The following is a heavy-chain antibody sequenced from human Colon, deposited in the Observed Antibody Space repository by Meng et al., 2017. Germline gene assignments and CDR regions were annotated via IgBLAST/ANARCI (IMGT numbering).Heavy chain of an antibody. Sequence: QVQLQESGPGLVRPSETLSLICTVSGGSVSMSDYQWGWIRQPPGKGXEWIGYAGTNYNPSLKSRVTISVDTSKRQFSLKLTSVTAADTAVYYCARDHWGSLDYWGQGILVTVSS. J-gene: IGHJ4*02. CDR2: AGT. V-gene: IGHV4-61*08. CDR1: GGSVSMSDYQ. D-gene: IGHD7-27*01. CDR3: ARDHWGSLDY.